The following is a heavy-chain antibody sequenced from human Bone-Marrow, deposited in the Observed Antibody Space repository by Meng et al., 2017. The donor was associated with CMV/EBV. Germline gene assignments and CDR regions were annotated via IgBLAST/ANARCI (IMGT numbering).Heavy chain of an antibody. CDR1: GGSISSYY. D-gene: IGHD2-2*01. J-gene: IGHJ4*02. Sequence: SETLSLTCTVSGGSISSYYWSWIRQPPGKGLEWIGYIYYSGSTNYNPSLKSRVTISVDTSKNQFSLKLSSVTAADTAVYYCARGGNIVVVPAAIRRQYYCDYWGQGTLVTVSS. V-gene: IGHV4-59*12. CDR2: IYYSGST. CDR3: ARGGNIVVVPAAIRRQYYCDY.